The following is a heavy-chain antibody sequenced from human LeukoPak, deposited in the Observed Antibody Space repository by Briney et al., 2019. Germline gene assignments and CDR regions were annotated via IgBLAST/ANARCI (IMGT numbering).Heavy chain of an antibody. J-gene: IGHJ4*02. D-gene: IGHD6-19*01. CDR1: GGSISSSSYY. Sequence: SEALSLTCTVSGGSISSSSYYWGWIRQPPGKGLEWIGIIYHRGSTFYNPSLKSRTTISVDTSKNQFSLKLSPVTAADTAVYYCARSAGGTLAVAATFDYWGQGTLVTVSS. CDR2: IYHRGST. CDR3: ARSAGGTLAVAATFDY. V-gene: IGHV4-39*01.